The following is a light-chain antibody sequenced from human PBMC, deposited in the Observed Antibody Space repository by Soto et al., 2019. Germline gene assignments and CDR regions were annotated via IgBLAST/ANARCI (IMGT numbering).Light chain of an antibody. CDR2: EVS. CDR3: SSYTSSSTLVV. Sequence: QLVLTQPASVSGSPGQSITISCTGTSSDVGGYNYVSWYQQHPGKAPKLMIYEVSNRPSGVSNRFSGSHSGNTASLTISGLQAEDEADYYCSSYTSSSTLVVFGGGTKLTVL. V-gene: IGLV2-14*01. CDR1: SSDVGGYNY. J-gene: IGLJ2*01.